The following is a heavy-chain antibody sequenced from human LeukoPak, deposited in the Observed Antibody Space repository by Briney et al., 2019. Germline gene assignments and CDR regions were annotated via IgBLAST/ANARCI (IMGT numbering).Heavy chain of an antibody. CDR2: IIPIFGAA. V-gene: IGHV1-69*06. CDR3: VRDSRDYYYYMDV. Sequence: GASVKVSCKASGDSFTNYAIVWVRQAPGQGLEWMGGIIPIFGAANYAQKFQGRVTITADKSTSTAYMELSSLRSEDTAVYYCVRDSRDYYYYMDVWGKGTTVTVSS. CDR1: GDSFTNYA. J-gene: IGHJ6*03.